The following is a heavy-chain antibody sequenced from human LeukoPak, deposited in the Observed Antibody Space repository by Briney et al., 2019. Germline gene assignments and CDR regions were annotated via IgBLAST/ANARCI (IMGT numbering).Heavy chain of an antibody. CDR1: GYTFTGYY. CDR3: ARGGYSGYDYYYYGMDV. V-gene: IGHV1-2*02. J-gene: IGHJ6*02. Sequence: GASVKVSCKASGYTFTGYYMHWVRQAPGQGLEWMGWINPNSGGTNYALKFQGRVTMTRDTSISTAYMELSRLRSDDTAVYYCARGGYSGYDYYYYGMDVWGQGTTVTVSS. CDR2: INPNSGGT. D-gene: IGHD5-12*01.